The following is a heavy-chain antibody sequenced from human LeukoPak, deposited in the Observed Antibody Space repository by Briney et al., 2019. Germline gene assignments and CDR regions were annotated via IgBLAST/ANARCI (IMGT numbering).Heavy chain of an antibody. J-gene: IGHJ6*02. CDR2: IYHTGSPT. CDR1: GGSISTHY. Sequence: SETLSLTCTVSGGSISTHYWGWIRQPPGKGLEWIGYIYHTGSPTNYNPSLKSRVSISVDTSKNLFSLKLNSVTAADTAMYYCTRGFAVAGTHYYYFYAMDVWGHGTTVTVSS. CDR3: TRGFAVAGTHYYYFYAMDV. V-gene: IGHV4-59*11. D-gene: IGHD6-19*01.